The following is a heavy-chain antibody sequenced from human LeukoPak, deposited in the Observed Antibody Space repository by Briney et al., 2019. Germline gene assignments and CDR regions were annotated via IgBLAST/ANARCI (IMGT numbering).Heavy chain of an antibody. CDR2: ISGSGDTT. J-gene: IGHJ4*02. CDR3: AKGESGGSYGGFDY. D-gene: IGHD1-26*01. CDR1: GFTFSSYT. Sequence: PGGSLRLSCAASGFTFSSYTMTWVRQAPGKGLEWVSAISGSGDTTYYADSVKGRFTISRDNSKSTLYLQMNSLRAEDTAVYYCAKGESGGSYGGFDYWGQGTLVTVSS. V-gene: IGHV3-23*01.